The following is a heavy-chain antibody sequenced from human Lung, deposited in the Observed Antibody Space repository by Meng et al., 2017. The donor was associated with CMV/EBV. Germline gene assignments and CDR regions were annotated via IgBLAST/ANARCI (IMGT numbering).Heavy chain of an antibody. Sequence: GGSLRLSCAASGFTFSSHWMTWVRQAPGKGLEWVANINQDGSQKNYVDSVKGRFTISRDNAKNSLFLQMNSLRAEDTAVYYCARVAAAGRGMDVWGQGTTVTGAS. CDR1: GFTFSSHW. J-gene: IGHJ6*02. D-gene: IGHD6-13*01. CDR2: INQDGSQK. CDR3: ARVAAAGRGMDV. V-gene: IGHV3-7*04.